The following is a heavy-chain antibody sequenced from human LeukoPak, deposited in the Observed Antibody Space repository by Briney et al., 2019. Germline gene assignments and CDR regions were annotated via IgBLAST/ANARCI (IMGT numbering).Heavy chain of an antibody. CDR1: GGSISSYY. D-gene: IGHD4-17*01. Sequence: SETLSLTCTVSGGSISSYYWSWIRPPPGKGLEWIGYIYYSGSTNYNPSLKSRVTISVDTSKNQFSLKLSSVSAADTAVYYCARGSDYRYYFDYWGQGTLVTVSS. CDR3: ARGSDYRYYFDY. CDR2: IYYSGST. J-gene: IGHJ4*02. V-gene: IGHV4-59*01.